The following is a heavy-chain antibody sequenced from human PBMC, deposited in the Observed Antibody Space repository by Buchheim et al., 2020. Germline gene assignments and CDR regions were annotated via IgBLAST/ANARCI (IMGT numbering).Heavy chain of an antibody. Sequence: QVQLQESGPGLVKPSETLSVTCSVSGGSISSAAYFWSWLRQHPGKGLEWLGFIYFSGYIYYDPSLKSRLTISVDRSQDQFSLRLSSVTAADTAVYYCARFLSTTVAFDFWGQGTL. CDR2: IYFSGYI. V-gene: IGHV4-31*03. CDR3: ARFLSTTVAFDF. D-gene: IGHD1-1*01. CDR1: GGSISSAAYF. J-gene: IGHJ4*02.